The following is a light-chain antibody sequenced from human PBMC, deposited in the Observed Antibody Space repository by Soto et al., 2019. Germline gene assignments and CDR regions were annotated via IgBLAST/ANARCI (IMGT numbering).Light chain of an antibody. CDR3: QRYGSSQWT. CDR1: QSVSSSY. J-gene: IGKJ1*01. Sequence: EIVLTQSPGTLSLSPGEGATLSCRASQSVSSSYLAWYQQKPGQAPRLLIYGASSRATGTPDRFSGSGSGTDFTLTVSRLEPEDFAVYYCQRYGSSQWTFGQGTKVEIK. CDR2: GAS. V-gene: IGKV3-20*01.